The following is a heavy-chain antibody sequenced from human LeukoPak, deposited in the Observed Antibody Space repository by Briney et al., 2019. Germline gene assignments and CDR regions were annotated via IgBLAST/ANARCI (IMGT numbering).Heavy chain of an antibody. J-gene: IGHJ4*02. Sequence: SETLSLTCVVSGYSISSGYYWGWIRQPPGKGLEWIGSIPHSADTYYNPSLRSRVTISEDTSKNQFSLNLSSVTAADTAVYYCARLGRYCSGSTCYPTNFGNWGQGTLVTVSS. CDR1: GYSISSGYY. CDR3: ARLGRYCSGSTCYPTNFGN. CDR2: IPHSADT. D-gene: IGHD2-15*01. V-gene: IGHV4-38-2*01.